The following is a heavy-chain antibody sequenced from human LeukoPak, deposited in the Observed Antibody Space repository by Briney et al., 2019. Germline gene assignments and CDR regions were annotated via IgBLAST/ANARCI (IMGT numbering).Heavy chain of an antibody. V-gene: IGHV3-23*01. CDR3: AKDPGYDILTGYIPGFDY. CDR2: ISGSGGST. Sequence: GGSLRLSCAASGFTFSSYAMSWVRQAPGKGPEWVSAISGSGGSTYYADSVKGRFTISRDNSKNTLYLQMNSLRAEDTAVYYCAKDPGYDILTGYIPGFDYWGQGTLVTVSS. D-gene: IGHD3-9*01. J-gene: IGHJ4*02. CDR1: GFTFSSYA.